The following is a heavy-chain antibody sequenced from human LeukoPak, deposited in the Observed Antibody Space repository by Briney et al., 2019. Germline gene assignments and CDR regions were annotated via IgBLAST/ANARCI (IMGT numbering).Heavy chain of an antibody. V-gene: IGHV1-69*04. CDR2: IIPILGIA. CDR3: ARDRGVVVVAATTESAPPWYFDL. D-gene: IGHD2-15*01. CDR1: GGTFSSYA. J-gene: IGHJ2*01. Sequence: SAKVSCKASGGTFSSYAISWVRQAPGQGLEWMGRIIPILGIANYAQKFQGRVTITADKSTSTAYMELSSLRSEDTAVYYCARDRGVVVVAATTESAPPWYFDLWGRGTLVTVSS.